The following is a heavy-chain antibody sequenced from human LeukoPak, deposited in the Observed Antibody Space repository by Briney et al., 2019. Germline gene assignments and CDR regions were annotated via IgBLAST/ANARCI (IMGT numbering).Heavy chain of an antibody. CDR2: IIPIFGTA. CDR1: GGTFSSYA. V-gene: IGHV1-69*13. J-gene: IGHJ2*01. CDR3: AGDLNSYGYWYFDL. Sequence: ASVKVSCKASGGTFSSYAISWVRQAPGQGLEWMGGIIPIFGTANYAQKFQGRVTITADESTSTAYMELSSLRSEDTAVYYCAGDLNSYGYWYFDLWGRGTLVTVSS. D-gene: IGHD5-18*01.